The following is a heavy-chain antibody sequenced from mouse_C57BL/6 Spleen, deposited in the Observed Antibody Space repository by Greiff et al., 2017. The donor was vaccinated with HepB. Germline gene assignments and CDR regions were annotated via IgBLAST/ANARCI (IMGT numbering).Heavy chain of an antibody. Sequence: VQLQQSGPELVKPGASVKISCKASGYTFTDYYMNWVKQSHGKSLEWIGDINPNNGGTSYNQKFKGKATLTVDKSSSTAYMELRSLTSEDSAVYYCARRFSSFDYWGQGTTLTVSS. CDR3: ARRFSSFDY. CDR2: INPNNGGT. CDR1: GYTFTDYY. J-gene: IGHJ2*01. V-gene: IGHV1-26*01.